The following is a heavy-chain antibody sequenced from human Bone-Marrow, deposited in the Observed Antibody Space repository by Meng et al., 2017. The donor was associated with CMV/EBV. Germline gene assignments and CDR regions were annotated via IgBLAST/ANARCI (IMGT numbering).Heavy chain of an antibody. J-gene: IGHJ5*02. Sequence: YFTHWVRQAPGQGLEWMGIINPSGGGTSYAQKFQGRVTMTRDTSTSTVYMELSSLRSEDTAVYYCARGRIRYYYDSSGYYNNWFDPWGQGTLVTVSS. CDR3: ARGRIRYYYDSSGYYNNWFDP. CDR1: YF. CDR2: INPSGGGT. D-gene: IGHD3-22*01. V-gene: IGHV1-46*01.